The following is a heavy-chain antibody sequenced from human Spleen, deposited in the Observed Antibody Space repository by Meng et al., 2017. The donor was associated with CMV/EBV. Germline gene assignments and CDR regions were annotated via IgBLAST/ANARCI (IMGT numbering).Heavy chain of an antibody. D-gene: IGHD2-15*01. V-gene: IGHV2-5*02. J-gene: IGHJ4*02. Sequence: QITLKESGPTLVKPTQTLTLTCTFSGFSLSTSGMGVGWMRQPPGKALEWLALIYWDDDKRYSPSLKSRLTITKDTSKNQVVLTMTNMDPVDTATYYCAHRDYCSGGTCTFDYWGQGTLVTVSS. CDR2: IYWDDDK. CDR1: GFSLSTSGMG. CDR3: AHRDYCSGGTCTFDY.